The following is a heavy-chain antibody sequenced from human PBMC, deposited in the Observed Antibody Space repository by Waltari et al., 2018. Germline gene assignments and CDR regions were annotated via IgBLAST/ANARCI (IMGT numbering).Heavy chain of an antibody. Sequence: EVQLLESGGGLVQPGGSLRLSCAASGFTFSSYAMSWVRQAPGKGLEWVSAISGSGGSTYHADSVKGRFTIARENSKNTLYRQMNSLRAEDTAVYYCAKERYDFWSGYYGRGDEFGYFDYWGQGTLVTVSS. J-gene: IGHJ4*02. CDR2: ISGSGGST. CDR1: GFTFSSYA. CDR3: AKERYDFWSGYYGRGDEFGYFDY. D-gene: IGHD3-3*01. V-gene: IGHV3-23*01.